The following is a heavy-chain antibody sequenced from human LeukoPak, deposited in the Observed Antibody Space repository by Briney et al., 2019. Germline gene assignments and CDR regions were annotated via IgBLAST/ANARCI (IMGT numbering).Heavy chain of an antibody. V-gene: IGHV3-30*18. D-gene: IGHD1-26*01. CDR2: ISYDGSNK. CDR3: AKDLWELLSRLDY. Sequence: GGSLRLSCAASGFTFSSYGMHWVRQAPGKGLEWVAVISYDGSNKYYADSVKGRFTISRDNSKNTLYLQMNSLRAEDTAVYYCAKDLWELLSRLDYWGQGTLVTVSS. CDR1: GFTFSSYG. J-gene: IGHJ4*02.